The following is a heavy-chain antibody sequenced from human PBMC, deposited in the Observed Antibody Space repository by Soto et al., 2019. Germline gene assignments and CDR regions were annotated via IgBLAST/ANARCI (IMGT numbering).Heavy chain of an antibody. V-gene: IGHV3-30-3*01. Sequence: QVQLVESGGGVVQPGRSLRLSCAASGFTFSSYGMHWVRQAPGKGLEWVAVISSDGSDKYYADSVKGRFTISRDNSKNTLYVQLNRMRAEDTALYYCARDRLYGAGLIDVWGHGTTVTVSS. CDR1: GFTFSSYG. CDR3: ARDRLYGAGLIDV. CDR2: ISSDGSDK. J-gene: IGHJ6*02. D-gene: IGHD3-10*01.